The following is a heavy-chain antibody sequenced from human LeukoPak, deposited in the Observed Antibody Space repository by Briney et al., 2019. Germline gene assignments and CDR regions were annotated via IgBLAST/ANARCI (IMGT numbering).Heavy chain of an antibody. CDR3: SRLTEAIVVVVLPDY. CDR1: GFTFSNAW. V-gene: IGHV3-15*01. CDR2: IKSKTDGGTT. J-gene: IGHJ4*02. Sequence: KPGGSLRLSCAASGFTFSNAWMSWVRQAPGKGLEWVGRIKSKTDGGTTDYAAPVKGRFTISRDDSKHTLYLQMNSLKTEDTAVYYCSRLTEAIVVVVLPDYWGQGTLVTVSS. D-gene: IGHD2-15*01.